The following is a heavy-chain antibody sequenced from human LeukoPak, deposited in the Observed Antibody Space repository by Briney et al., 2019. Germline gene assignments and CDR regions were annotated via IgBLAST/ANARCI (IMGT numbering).Heavy chain of an antibody. CDR1: DYSISSGNW. J-gene: IGHJ5*02. CDR2: IYHSGST. V-gene: IGHV4-4*02. Sequence: PSGTLSLTCAVSDYSISSGNWWSWVRQTPGKGLEWIGEIYHSGSTNYNPSLKSRVTISVDKSKNQFSLKLNSVTAADTAVYYCASRGLVKWFDLWGQGTLVTVSS. CDR3: ASRGLVKWFDL. D-gene: IGHD2/OR15-2a*01.